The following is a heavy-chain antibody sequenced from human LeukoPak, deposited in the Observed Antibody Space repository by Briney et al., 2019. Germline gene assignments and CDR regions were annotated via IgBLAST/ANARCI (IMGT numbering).Heavy chain of an antibody. CDR1: GFTLSGCA. D-gene: IGHD1-20*01. V-gene: IGHV3-64D*08. J-gene: IGHJ4*02. CDR3: AREDNNWYFDY. Sequence: PGGSLRLSCSASGFTLSGCAMYWVRQAPGRGLEYVSAISSNGGSTYYADSVKGRFTISRDNSKNTLYLQMSSLRAEDTAVYYCAREDNNWYFDYWGQGTLVTVSS. CDR2: ISSNGGST.